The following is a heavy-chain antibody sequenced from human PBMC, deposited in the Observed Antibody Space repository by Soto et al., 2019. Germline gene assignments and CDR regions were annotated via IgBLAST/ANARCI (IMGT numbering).Heavy chain of an antibody. CDR2: INPSGGST. CDR1: GYTFTSYY. D-gene: IGHD3-10*01. V-gene: IGHV1-46*01. CDR3: ARAPGFGELLDYYYYGMDV. Sequence: ASVKVSCKASGYTFTSYYMHWVRQAPGQGLEWMGRINPSGGSTSYAQKFQGRVTMTRDTSTSTVYMELSSLRSEDTAVYYCARAPGFGELLDYYYYGMDVWGQGTTVTVSS. J-gene: IGHJ6*02.